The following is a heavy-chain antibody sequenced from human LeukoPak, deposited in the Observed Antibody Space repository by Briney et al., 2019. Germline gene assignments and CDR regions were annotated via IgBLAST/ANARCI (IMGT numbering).Heavy chain of an antibody. Sequence: PGGSLRLSCAASGFTFSSYAMSWVRQAPGKGLEWVSAISGSGGSTYYVDSVKGQFTISRDNSKNTLYLQMNSLRAEDTAVYYCAKGTCSGGSCYSHYYYYMDVWGKGTTVTVSS. CDR1: GFTFSSYA. J-gene: IGHJ6*03. CDR2: ISGSGGST. CDR3: AKGTCSGGSCYSHYYYYMDV. D-gene: IGHD2-15*01. V-gene: IGHV3-23*01.